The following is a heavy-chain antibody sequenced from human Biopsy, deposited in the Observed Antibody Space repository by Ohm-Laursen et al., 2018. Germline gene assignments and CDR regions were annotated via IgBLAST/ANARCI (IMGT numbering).Heavy chain of an antibody. V-gene: IGHV4-59*08. D-gene: IGHD2-2*01. CDR3: ARHRGGMPSSGNWFDH. J-gene: IGHJ5*02. Sequence: GTLSLTCSVSGYSMSTYYWSWIRQPPGKGLEWIGCIYYSGSTNYNPSLKSRVTISVDMSKNQFSLKLTSVAAADTAVYYCARHRGGMPSSGNWFDHWGQGTLVTVSS. CDR2: IYYSGST. CDR1: GYSMSTYY.